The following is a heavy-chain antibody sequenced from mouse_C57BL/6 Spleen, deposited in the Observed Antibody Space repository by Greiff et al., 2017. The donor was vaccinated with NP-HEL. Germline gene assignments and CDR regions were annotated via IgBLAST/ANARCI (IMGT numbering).Heavy chain of an antibody. Sequence: EESGPGLVKPSQSLSLTCSVPGYSITSGYYWNWIRQFPGNKLEWMGYISYDGSNNYNPSLKNRISITRDTSKNQFFLKLNSVTTEDTATYYCARDGDFPMDYWGQGTSVTVSS. D-gene: IGHD3-3*01. CDR3: ARDGDFPMDY. J-gene: IGHJ4*01. V-gene: IGHV3-6*01. CDR1: GYSITSGYY. CDR2: ISYDGSN.